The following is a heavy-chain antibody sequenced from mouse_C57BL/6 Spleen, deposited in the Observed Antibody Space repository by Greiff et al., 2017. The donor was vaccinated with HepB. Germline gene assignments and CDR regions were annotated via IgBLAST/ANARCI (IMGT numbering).Heavy chain of an antibody. Sequence: QVQLKESGAELVKPGASVKLSCKASGYTFTEYTIHWVKQRSGQGLEWIGWFYPGSGSIKYNEKFKDKATLTADKSSSTVYMELSRLTSEDSAVYFCARHEALIYYDYDGGFAYWGQGTLVTVSA. CDR1: GYTFTEYT. V-gene: IGHV1-62-2*01. CDR2: FYPGSGSI. D-gene: IGHD2-4*01. J-gene: IGHJ3*01. CDR3: ARHEALIYYDYDGGFAY.